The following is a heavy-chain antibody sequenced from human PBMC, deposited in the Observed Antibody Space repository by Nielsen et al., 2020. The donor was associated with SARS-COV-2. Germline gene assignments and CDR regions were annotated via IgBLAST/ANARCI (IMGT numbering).Heavy chain of an antibody. CDR3: ARLGYCSGGNCHSGSWFDP. J-gene: IGHJ5*02. CDR2: IDPSDSYA. CDR1: GYSSTKYW. V-gene: IGHV5-10-1*01. D-gene: IGHD2-15*01. Sequence: GESLKISCQASGYSSTKYWITWVRQMPGKGLEWIGRIDPSDSYANYGPSFQGHVTISADKSISTAYLQWSSLKASDTAMYFCARLGYCSGGNCHSGSWFDPWGQGTLVTVSS.